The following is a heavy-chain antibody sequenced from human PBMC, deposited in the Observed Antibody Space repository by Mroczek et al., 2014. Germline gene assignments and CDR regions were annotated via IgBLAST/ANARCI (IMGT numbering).Heavy chain of an antibody. V-gene: IGHV4-59*01. CDR3: ARVRGCSSTSCYGGFDP. CDR2: IYYSGST. CDR1: GGSISSYY. Sequence: QVQLQESGPGLVKPSETLSLTCTVSGGSISSYYWSWIRQPPGKGLEWIGYIYYSGSTNYNPSLKSRVTISVDTSKNQFSLKLSSVTAADTAVYYCARVRGCSSTSCYGGFDPWGQGTLVTVSS. J-gene: IGHJ5*02. D-gene: IGHD2-2*01.